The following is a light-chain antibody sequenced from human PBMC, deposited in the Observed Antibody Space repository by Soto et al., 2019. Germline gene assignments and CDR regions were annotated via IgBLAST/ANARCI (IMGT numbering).Light chain of an antibody. CDR1: QSVGSI. V-gene: IGKV3-11*01. CDR3: LQRSYWWT. Sequence: ALTQSPATLSLSPGERATLSCRASQSVGSILAWYPQKPGQAPRLLIYDASNRAVGIPARYSGSGSGTAFPRTISSLEPEDFAIYYCLQRSYWWTFGQGTKVDLK. CDR2: DAS. J-gene: IGKJ1*01.